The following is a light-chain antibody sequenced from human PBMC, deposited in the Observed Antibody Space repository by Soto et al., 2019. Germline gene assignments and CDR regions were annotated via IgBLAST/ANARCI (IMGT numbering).Light chain of an antibody. CDR1: QSVSGW. V-gene: IGKV1-5*01. Sequence: DIQMTQSPSTLSASVGDTVTVTCRASQSVSGWLAWYQQKPGEAPKLLIYDASALPRGVPSRFSWSGSGTKFTHTTPSLQLGDVATNYCQQYETFSGTFGPGTKVDIK. CDR2: DAS. J-gene: IGKJ1*01. CDR3: QQYETFSGT.